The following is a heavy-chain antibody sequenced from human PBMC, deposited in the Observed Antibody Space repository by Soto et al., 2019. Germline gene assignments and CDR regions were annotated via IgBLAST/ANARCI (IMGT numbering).Heavy chain of an antibody. CDR2: ISSSSSYT. D-gene: IGHD3-9*01. Sequence: QVQLVESGGGLVKPGGSLRLSCAASGFTFSDYYMSWIRQAPGKGLEWVSYISSSSSYTNYADSVKGRFTISRDNAKNFLRLXXNSLRAEDTAVYYCARGLTYYDILTGYYPPYYFDYWGQGTLVTVSS. CDR3: ARGLTYYDILTGYYPPYYFDY. CDR1: GFTFSDYY. V-gene: IGHV3-11*05. J-gene: IGHJ4*02.